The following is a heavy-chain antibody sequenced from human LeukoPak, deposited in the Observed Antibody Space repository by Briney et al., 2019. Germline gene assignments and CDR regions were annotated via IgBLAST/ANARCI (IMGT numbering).Heavy chain of an antibody. Sequence: GGSLRLSCAASGFSFSSYWMHWVRQAPGKGLVWVSRISSDGSIINYAESVKGRFTISRDNAKNTLYLQMNSLRVEDTAVYYCARPAVAGLRAGGYDYWGQGTLVTVSS. J-gene: IGHJ4*02. CDR1: GFSFSSYW. D-gene: IGHD6-19*01. CDR3: ARPAVAGLRAGGYDY. CDR2: ISSDGSII. V-gene: IGHV3-74*01.